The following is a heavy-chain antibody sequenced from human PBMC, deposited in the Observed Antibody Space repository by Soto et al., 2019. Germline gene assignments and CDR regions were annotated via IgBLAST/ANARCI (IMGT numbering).Heavy chain of an antibody. CDR3: ARARAFATSYDNGSKFDY. J-gene: IGHJ4*02. V-gene: IGHV4-31*03. Sequence: QVQLQESGPGLVKPSQTLSLTCTLSGDSISSGGYYWSWIRQHPGKGPEWIGYINYSGSTYYNPSLKSRVTISVDTSENQFSLKLRSVTAADTAVYYCARARAFATSYDNGSKFDYWGQGTLVTVSS. CDR1: GDSISSGGYY. CDR2: INYSGST. D-gene: IGHD3-22*01.